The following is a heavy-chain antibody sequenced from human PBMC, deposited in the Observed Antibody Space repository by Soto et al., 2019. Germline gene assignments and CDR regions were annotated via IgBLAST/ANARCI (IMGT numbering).Heavy chain of an antibody. CDR3: AKDPPAASYSSPYPTPVDY. Sequence: GGSLRLSCAASGFTFSSYAMSWVRQAPGKGLEWVSAISGSGGSTYYADSVKGRFTISRDNSKNTLYLQMNSLRAEDTAVYYCAKDPPAASYSSPYPTPVDYWGQGTLVTVSS. D-gene: IGHD6-13*01. V-gene: IGHV3-23*01. J-gene: IGHJ4*02. CDR2: ISGSGGST. CDR1: GFTFSSYA.